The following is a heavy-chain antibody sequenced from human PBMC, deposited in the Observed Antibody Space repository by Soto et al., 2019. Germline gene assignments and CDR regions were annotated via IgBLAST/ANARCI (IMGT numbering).Heavy chain of an antibody. D-gene: IGHD6-13*01. V-gene: IGHV4-34*01. Sequence: SETLSLTCAVYGGSFSGYYWSWIRQPPGKGLEWIGEINHSGSTNYNPSLKSRVTISVDTSKNQFSLKLSSVTAADTAVYYCARVTAAAVFPYYYYYMDVWGKGTTVTVSS. J-gene: IGHJ6*03. CDR3: ARVTAAAVFPYYYYYMDV. CDR1: GGSFSGYY. CDR2: INHSGST.